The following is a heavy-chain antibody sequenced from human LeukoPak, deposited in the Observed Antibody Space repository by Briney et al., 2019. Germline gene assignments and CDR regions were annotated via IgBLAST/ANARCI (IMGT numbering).Heavy chain of an antibody. CDR1: GFTFSSYAMH. V-gene: IGHV4-39*01. Sequence: LRLSCAASGFTFSSYAMHWVRQPPGKGLEWIGSIYYSGSTYYNPSLKSRVTISVDTSKNQFSLKLSSVTAADTAVYYCARRSGWLAENWFDPWGQGTLVTVSS. CDR2: IYYSGST. CDR3: ARRSGWLAENWFDP. J-gene: IGHJ5*02. D-gene: IGHD6-19*01.